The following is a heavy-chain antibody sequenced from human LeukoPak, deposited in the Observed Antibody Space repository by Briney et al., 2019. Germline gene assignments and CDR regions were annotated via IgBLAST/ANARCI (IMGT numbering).Heavy chain of an antibody. CDR3: ARVVVVVPAAMLISGAFDI. Sequence: SETLSLTCTVSGYSISSGYYWGWIRQPPGKGLEWIGSIYHSGSTYYNPSLKSRVTISVDTSKNQFSLKLSSVTAADTAVYYCARVVVVVPAAMLISGAFDIWGQGTMVTVSS. CDR1: GYSISSGYY. J-gene: IGHJ3*02. CDR2: IYHSGST. V-gene: IGHV4-38-2*02. D-gene: IGHD2-2*01.